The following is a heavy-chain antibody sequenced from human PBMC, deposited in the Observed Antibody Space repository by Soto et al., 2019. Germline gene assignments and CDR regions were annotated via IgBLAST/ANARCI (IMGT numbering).Heavy chain of an antibody. V-gene: IGHV4-4*02. CDR1: GGSISSSNW. Sequence: SETLSLTCAVSGGSISSSNWWSWVRQPPGKGLEWIGEIYHSGSTNYNPSLKSRVTISVDKSKNQFSLKLSSVTAADTAVYYCAVDHTDYGDSLHSYYFDYWGQGTLVTVSS. CDR3: AVDHTDYGDSLHSYYFDY. D-gene: IGHD4-17*01. CDR2: IYHSGST. J-gene: IGHJ4*02.